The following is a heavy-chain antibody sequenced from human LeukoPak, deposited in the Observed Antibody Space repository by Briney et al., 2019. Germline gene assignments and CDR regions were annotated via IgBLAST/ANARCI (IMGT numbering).Heavy chain of an antibody. V-gene: IGHV1-2*02. J-gene: IGHJ4*02. Sequence: ASVKVSCKASGYTFTGHYRQWVRQAPGQGLEWMGWINPNTGGANYAQKFQGRVTMTRDTSISTAYMDLSSLRSDDTAVYYCARGLDNWNYGPGYWGQGTLVTVSS. CDR3: ARGLDNWNYGPGY. CDR1: GYTFTGHY. D-gene: IGHD1-7*01. CDR2: INPNTGGA.